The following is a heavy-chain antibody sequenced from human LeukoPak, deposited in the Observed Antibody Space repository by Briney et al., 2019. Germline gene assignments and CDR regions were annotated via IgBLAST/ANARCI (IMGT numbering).Heavy chain of an antibody. CDR2: ISSTSGTI. CDR1: GFTFSSHG. D-gene: IGHD5-24*01. CDR3: ASGEMASLDY. Sequence: GGSLRLSCSASGFTFSSHGMNWVRQSPGKGLEWVSYISSTSGTIYYADSLRGRFTIFRDNAKNSLYLQMNSLRDEDTAVYFCASGEMASLDYWGQGTLVTVSS. V-gene: IGHV3-48*02. J-gene: IGHJ4*02.